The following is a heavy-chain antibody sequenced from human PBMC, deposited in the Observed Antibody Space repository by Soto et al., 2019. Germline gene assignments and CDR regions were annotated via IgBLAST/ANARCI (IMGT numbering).Heavy chain of an antibody. Sequence: GSLRLSCAASGFTFSDYYMSWIRQAPGKGLEWVSYISSGGTTIYYADSVKGRFTISRDDAKNSLFLQMNSLRPEDTAVYFCATKGGGYYFQFDPWGQGTLVTVSS. CDR3: ATKGGGYYFQFDP. D-gene: IGHD3-22*01. V-gene: IGHV3-11*01. J-gene: IGHJ5*02. CDR1: GFTFSDYY. CDR2: ISSGGTTI.